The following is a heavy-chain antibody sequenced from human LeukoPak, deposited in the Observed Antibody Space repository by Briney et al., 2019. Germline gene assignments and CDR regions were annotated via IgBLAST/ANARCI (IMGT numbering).Heavy chain of an antibody. Sequence: PSETLPLTCTVSGGSISSTSYYWGWIRQPPGKGLEWIGSIYYSGSTYYNPSLESRVTISVDTSKNQFSLKLSSVTAADTAVYYCARHPPYFSNLDYWGQGTLVTVSS. CDR1: GGSISSTSYY. CDR2: IYYSGST. V-gene: IGHV4-39*01. D-gene: IGHD1-14*01. J-gene: IGHJ4*02. CDR3: ARHPPYFSNLDY.